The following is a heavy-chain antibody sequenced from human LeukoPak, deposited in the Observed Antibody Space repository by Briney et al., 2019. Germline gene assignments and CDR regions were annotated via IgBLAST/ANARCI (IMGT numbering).Heavy chain of an antibody. CDR3: ARDQQLVGSFFDY. Sequence: PSETLSLTCAVYGGSFSGYYWSWIRQPPGKGLEWIGEIYHSGSTNYNPSLKSRVTISVDKSKNQFSLKLSSVTAADTAVYYCARDQQLVGSFFDYWGQGTLVTVSS. CDR2: IYHSGST. CDR1: GGSFSGYY. V-gene: IGHV4-34*01. D-gene: IGHD6-6*01. J-gene: IGHJ4*02.